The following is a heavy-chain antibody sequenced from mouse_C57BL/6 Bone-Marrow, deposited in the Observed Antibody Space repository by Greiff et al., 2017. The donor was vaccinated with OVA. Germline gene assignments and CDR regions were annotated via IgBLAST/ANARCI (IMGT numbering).Heavy chain of an antibody. CDR1: GYTFTDYN. Sequence: EVQLQQSGPELVKPGASVKIPCKASGYTFTDYNMDWVKQSHGKSLEWIGDINPNNGGTIYNQKFKGKATLTVDKSSSTAYMELRSLTSEDTAVYYCARWGWLLRDWYFDVWGTGTTVTVSS. V-gene: IGHV1-18*01. CDR3: ARWGWLLRDWYFDV. J-gene: IGHJ1*03. D-gene: IGHD2-3*01. CDR2: INPNNGGT.